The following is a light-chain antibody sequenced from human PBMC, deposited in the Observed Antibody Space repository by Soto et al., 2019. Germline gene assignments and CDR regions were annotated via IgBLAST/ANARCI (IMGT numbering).Light chain of an antibody. V-gene: IGKV3-15*01. Sequence: EIVMTQSPGTLSVSPGEEVTLSCRASQTVRSRLAWYQQKLGQAPRLLIYRTSTRATGVPDRFSGGGYGTEFNLTISSLQSEDFAVYYCQQYNNWPPITFGQGTRLEIK. CDR3: QQYNNWPPIT. CDR1: QTVRSR. J-gene: IGKJ5*01. CDR2: RTS.